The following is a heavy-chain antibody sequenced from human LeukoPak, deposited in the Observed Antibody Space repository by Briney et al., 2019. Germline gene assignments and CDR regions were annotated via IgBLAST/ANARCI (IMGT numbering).Heavy chain of an antibody. D-gene: IGHD1-26*01. J-gene: IGHJ4*02. Sequence: SETLSLTCTVSGGSISSSTYYWGWIRQPPGQGLRWVGNIYYSGNAYYNPSLKSRVTISVDTSKNQFSLKLNSVTAADTAVYYCARGGLVGITTCYFDSWGQGTLVTVSS. CDR1: GGSISSSTYY. CDR2: IYYSGNA. CDR3: ARGGLVGITTCYFDS. V-gene: IGHV4-39*07.